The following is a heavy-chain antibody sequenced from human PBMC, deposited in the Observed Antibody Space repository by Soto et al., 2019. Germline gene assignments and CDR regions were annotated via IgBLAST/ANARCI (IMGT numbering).Heavy chain of an antibody. J-gene: IGHJ3*02. V-gene: IGHV1-18*01. CDR1: GYTFTSYG. D-gene: IGHD2-15*01. CDR2: ISAYNGNT. Sequence: ASVKVSCKASGYTFTSYGISWVRQAPGQGLEWMGWISAYNGNTNYAQKLQGRVTMTTDTSTSTAYMELRSLRSDDTAVYYCAREQCSGGSCYSPRLNAFDIWGQGTMVTVSS. CDR3: AREQCSGGSCYSPRLNAFDI.